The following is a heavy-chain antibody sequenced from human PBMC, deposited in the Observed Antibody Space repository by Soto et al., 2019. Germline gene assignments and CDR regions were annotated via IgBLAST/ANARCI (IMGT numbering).Heavy chain of an antibody. CDR3: ARDLGSGSYFDY. Sequence: SETLSLTCAVSGGSISSGGYSWIWIRQPPGKGLEWIGYIYHSGSTYYNPSLKSRVTISVDRSKNQFSLKLSSVTAADTAVYYCARDLGSGSYFDYWGQGTLVTVSS. D-gene: IGHD3-10*01. CDR2: IYHSGST. CDR1: GGSISSGGYS. V-gene: IGHV4-30-2*01. J-gene: IGHJ4*02.